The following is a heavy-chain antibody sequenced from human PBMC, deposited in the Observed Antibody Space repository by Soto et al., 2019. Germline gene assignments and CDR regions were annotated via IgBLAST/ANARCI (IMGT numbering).Heavy chain of an antibody. J-gene: IGHJ6*03. CDR1: GGSISSGGYY. V-gene: IGHV4-39*01. CDR2: IYYSGST. D-gene: IGHD3-3*01. CDR3: ARGLRFLDWLDYYYMDV. Sequence: PSETLSLTCTVSGGSISSGGYYWSWVRQHPGKGLEWIGTIYYSGSTYYNPSLKSRVTISVDTSKNQFALRLSSVTAADTAVYYCARGLRFLDWLDYYYMDVWGKGTTVTVSS.